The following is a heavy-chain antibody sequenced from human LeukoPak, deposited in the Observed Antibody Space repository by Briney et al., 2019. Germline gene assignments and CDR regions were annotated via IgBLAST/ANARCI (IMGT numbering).Heavy chain of an antibody. D-gene: IGHD3-22*01. CDR1: GFTFSSYA. CDR2: ISGSGGST. J-gene: IGHJ3*02. Sequence: PGGSLRLSCAASGFTFSSYAMSWVRQAPGKGLEWVSAISGSGGSTYYADSVKGRFTISRNNSKNTLYLQMNSLRAEDTAVYYCAKDPPPYYYDSSGYYPDAFDIWGQGTMVTVSS. CDR3: AKDPPPYYYDSSGYYPDAFDI. V-gene: IGHV3-23*01.